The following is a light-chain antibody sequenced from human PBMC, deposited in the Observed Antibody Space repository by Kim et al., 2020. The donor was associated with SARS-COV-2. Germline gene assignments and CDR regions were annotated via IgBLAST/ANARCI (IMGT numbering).Light chain of an antibody. CDR3: QTWGTGIVV. Sequence: SVKLTCTLSSGHSSYAIAWHQQQPEKGPRYLMKLNSDGSHSKGDGIPDRFSGSSSGAERYLTISSRQSEDEADYYCQTWGTGIVVFGGGTQLTVL. J-gene: IGLJ2*01. V-gene: IGLV4-69*01. CDR2: LNSDGSH. CDR1: SGHSSYA.